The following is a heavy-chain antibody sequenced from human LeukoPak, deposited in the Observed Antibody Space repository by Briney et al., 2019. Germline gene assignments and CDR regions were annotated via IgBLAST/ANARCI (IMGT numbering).Heavy chain of an antibody. J-gene: IGHJ4*02. Sequence: ASVKVSCKVSGYSLTVVSMHWVRQAPGKGLEWMGSFDPEDGEAIYAQRFQGRVTMTEDTSTHTAYMEVNSLRSEDTAVYYCATDIQQLVLFAYWGQGTLVTVSS. CDR3: ATDIQQLVLFAY. CDR2: FDPEDGEA. D-gene: IGHD6-13*01. V-gene: IGHV1-24*01. CDR1: GYSLTVVS.